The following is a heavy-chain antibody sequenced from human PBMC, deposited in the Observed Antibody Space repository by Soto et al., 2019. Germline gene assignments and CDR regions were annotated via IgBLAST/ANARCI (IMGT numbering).Heavy chain of an antibody. CDR2: INGDGNKN. V-gene: IGHV3-7*01. CDR3: ARSGDVATVTDY. CDR1: GFTLGTYR. J-gene: IGHJ4*02. D-gene: IGHD4-17*01. Sequence: EVQLLESGGGLVQPGGSLRLSCAASGFTLGTYRMSWVRQAPGKGLEWVANINGDGNKNYYVDSVRGRFTISSDKAQKSLYLHMSSLRAEDTAVYYSARSGDVATVTDYWGQGTLVTVSS.